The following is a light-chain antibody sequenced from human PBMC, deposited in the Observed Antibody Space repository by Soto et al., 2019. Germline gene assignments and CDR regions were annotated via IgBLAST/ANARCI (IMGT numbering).Light chain of an antibody. V-gene: IGKV3-15*01. CDR1: QSVTDN. Sequence: MQSXVTLSVKQEEXXXXXRXASQSVTDNLAWCPTRPXQPPTPLIYDTYKXAAGVPSRFIGSGSGKHFTLTISSLQSEDLALYYCHQNHGWRSINCGHMTRREIK. CDR3: HQNHGWRSIN. J-gene: IGKJ5*01. CDR2: DTY.